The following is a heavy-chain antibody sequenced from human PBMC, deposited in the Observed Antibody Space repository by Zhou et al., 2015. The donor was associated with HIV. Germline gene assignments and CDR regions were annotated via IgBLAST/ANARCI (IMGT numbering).Heavy chain of an antibody. Sequence: QVHLMQSGAEVKKPGSSVKVSCKASGVTFSNYAISWVRQAPGQGLEWMGGIIPVFGTANYAPKFQGRVTMTADKSTSTAYMELSSLRYEDTALYFCAKLRTRIRLFGVLIKGDFDRWGRGTLVTVSS. J-gene: IGHJ2*01. CDR3: AKLRTRIRLFGVLIKGDFDR. D-gene: IGHD3-3*01. CDR2: IIPVFGTA. V-gene: IGHV1-69*06. CDR1: GVTFSNYA.